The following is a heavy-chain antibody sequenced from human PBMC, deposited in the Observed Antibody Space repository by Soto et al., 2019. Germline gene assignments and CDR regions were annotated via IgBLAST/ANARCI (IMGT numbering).Heavy chain of an antibody. Sequence: ASVKVSCKASGGTFSSYTISWVRQAPGQGLEWMGRIIPILGIANYAQKFQGRVTITADKSTSTAYMELSSLRSEDTAVYYCARSEIVVTAISNWFHPWGQGTLVTVSS. V-gene: IGHV1-69*02. CDR3: ARSEIVVTAISNWFHP. J-gene: IGHJ5*02. D-gene: IGHD2-21*02. CDR2: IIPILGIA. CDR1: GGTFSSYT.